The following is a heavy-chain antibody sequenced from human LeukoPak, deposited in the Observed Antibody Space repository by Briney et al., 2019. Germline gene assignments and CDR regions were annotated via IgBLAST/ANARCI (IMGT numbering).Heavy chain of an antibody. CDR1: GFTFSSYS. CDR2: ISSSSSYI. CDR3: ARVPNYGFWSGYYTRMAWYFDL. Sequence: GGSLRLSCAASGFTFSSYSMNWVRQAPGKGLEWVSSISSSSSYIYYADSVKGRFTISRDNAKNSLYLQMNSLRAEDTAVYYCARVPNYGFWSGYYTRMAWYFDLWGRGTLVTVSS. J-gene: IGHJ2*01. D-gene: IGHD3-3*01. V-gene: IGHV3-21*01.